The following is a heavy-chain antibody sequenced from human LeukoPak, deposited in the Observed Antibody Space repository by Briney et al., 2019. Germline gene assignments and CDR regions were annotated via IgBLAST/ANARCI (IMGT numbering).Heavy chain of an antibody. CDR1: GYTFTGYY. CDR3: ARDGVGYDFWSGYTD. J-gene: IGHJ4*02. D-gene: IGHD3-3*01. Sequence: ASVKVSCKASGYTFTGYYMHWVRQAPGQGLEWMGWINPNSGGTNYAQKFQGRVTMTRDTSISTAYMELSRLRSDDTAVYYCARDGVGYDFWSGYTDWGQGTLVTVSS. CDR2: INPNSGGT. V-gene: IGHV1-2*02.